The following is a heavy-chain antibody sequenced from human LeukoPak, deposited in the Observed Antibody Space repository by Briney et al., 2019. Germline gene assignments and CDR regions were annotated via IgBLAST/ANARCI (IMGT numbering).Heavy chain of an antibody. V-gene: IGHV3-53*01. J-gene: IGHJ4*02. D-gene: IGHD3-10*01. Sequence: AGGSLRLSCTVSGFTVSSNSMSWVRQAPGKGLEWVSFIYSAGSTHYADSVKGRFTISRDNAKNSLYLQMNSLRAEDTAVYYCARTYGSGSSFDYWGQGTLVTVSS. CDR3: ARTYGSGSSFDY. CDR2: IYSAGST. CDR1: GFTVSSNS.